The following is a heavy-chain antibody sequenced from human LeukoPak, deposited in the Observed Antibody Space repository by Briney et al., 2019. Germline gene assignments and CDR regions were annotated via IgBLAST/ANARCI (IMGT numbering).Heavy chain of an antibody. CDR3: ARVWGSIDY. CDR1: GYTFTNYD. Sequence: GASVKVSCKTSGYTFTNYDISWVRQATGQGLEWMGWMNPKSGNTGSAQRFQGRVTLTRDTSISTAYMELSSLRSEDTAVYYCARVWGSIDYWGQGTLVTVSS. CDR2: MNPKSGNT. J-gene: IGHJ4*02. V-gene: IGHV1-8*01. D-gene: IGHD7-27*01.